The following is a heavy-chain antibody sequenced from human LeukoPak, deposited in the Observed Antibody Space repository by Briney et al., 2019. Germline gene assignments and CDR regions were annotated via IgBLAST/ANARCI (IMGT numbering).Heavy chain of an antibody. CDR2: IYYSGST. D-gene: IGHD3-22*01. Sequence: SETLSLTCTVSGGSISSYYWSWIRQPPGKGLEWIGYIYYSGSTNYNPSLKSRVTISVDTSKNQFSLKLSSVTAADTAMYYCARVGRGYYDSSGSNYPNWFDPWGQGTLVTVSS. CDR3: ARVGRGYYDSSGSNYPNWFDP. V-gene: IGHV4-59*01. J-gene: IGHJ5*02. CDR1: GGSISSYY.